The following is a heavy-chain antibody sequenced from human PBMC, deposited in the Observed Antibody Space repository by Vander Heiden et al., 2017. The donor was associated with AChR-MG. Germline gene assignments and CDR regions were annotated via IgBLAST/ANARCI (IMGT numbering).Heavy chain of an antibody. CDR1: GYTFTSYY. CDR2: INPSGGST. Sequence: QVQLVQSGAEVKTPGASVKVSCKASGYTFTSYYMHWGRQAPGQGLEWMGIINPSGGSTSYAQKFQGRVTMTRDTSTSTVDMELSSLRSEDTAVYYCARDPTYCGGDCYSWFDPWGQGTLVTVSS. J-gene: IGHJ5*02. D-gene: IGHD2-21*02. CDR3: ARDPTYCGGDCYSWFDP. V-gene: IGHV1-46*03.